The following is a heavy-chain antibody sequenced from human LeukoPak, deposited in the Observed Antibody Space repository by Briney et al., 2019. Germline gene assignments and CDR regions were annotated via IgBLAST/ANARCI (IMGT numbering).Heavy chain of an antibody. V-gene: IGHV3-74*01. J-gene: IGHJ3*02. CDR1: GFTFSSYW. D-gene: IGHD6-13*01. Sequence: GGSLRLSCAASGFTFSSYWMHWVRQAPGKGLVWVSRINSDGSSTSYADSVKGRFTISRDNSKNTLYLQMNSLRAEDTAVYYCAARIAAVLYAFDIWGQGTMVTVSS. CDR3: AARIAAVLYAFDI. CDR2: INSDGSST.